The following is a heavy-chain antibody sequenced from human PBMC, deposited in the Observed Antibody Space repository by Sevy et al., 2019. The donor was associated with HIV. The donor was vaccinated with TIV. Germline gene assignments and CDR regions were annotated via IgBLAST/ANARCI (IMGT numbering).Heavy chain of an antibody. CDR3: AKDRTTRIAAAGTPFDY. D-gene: IGHD6-13*01. Sequence: GGSLRLSCAASGFTFSSYGMHWVRQAPGKGLEWVAVISYDGSNKYYADSVKGRFTISRDNSKNTLYLQMNSLRAEDTAVYYCAKDRTTRIAAAGTPFDYWGQGTLVTVSS. CDR1: GFTFSSYG. CDR2: ISYDGSNK. J-gene: IGHJ4*02. V-gene: IGHV3-30*18.